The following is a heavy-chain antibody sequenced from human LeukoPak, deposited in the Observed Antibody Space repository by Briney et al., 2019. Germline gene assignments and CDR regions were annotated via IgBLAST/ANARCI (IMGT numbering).Heavy chain of an antibody. D-gene: IGHD3-22*01. Sequence: PGGSLRLSCAASGFTFDDYGMSWVRQAPGKGLEWVAFTRYDGSNRYYADFVKGRFTISRDNFKNTLYLQMNSLRADDTAIYYCAKRMSYYDSSPADYWGQGTLVTVSS. CDR1: GFTFDDYG. CDR3: AKRMSYYDSSPADY. CDR2: TRYDGSNR. J-gene: IGHJ4*02. V-gene: IGHV3-30*02.